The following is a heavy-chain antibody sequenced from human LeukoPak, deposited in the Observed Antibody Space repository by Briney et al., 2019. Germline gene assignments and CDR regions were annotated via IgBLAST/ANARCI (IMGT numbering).Heavy chain of an antibody. CDR1: GYTFTSYD. CDR3: ARDYEYYDFWRGYYYMDV. D-gene: IGHD3-3*01. V-gene: IGHV1-8*02. Sequence: ASVKVSCKASGYTFTSYDINWVRQATGQGLEWMGWMNPNSGNTGYAQKLQGRVTMTTDTSTSTAYMELRSLRSDDTAVYYCARDYEYYDFWRGYYYMDVWGKGTTVTVSS. J-gene: IGHJ6*03. CDR2: MNPNSGNT.